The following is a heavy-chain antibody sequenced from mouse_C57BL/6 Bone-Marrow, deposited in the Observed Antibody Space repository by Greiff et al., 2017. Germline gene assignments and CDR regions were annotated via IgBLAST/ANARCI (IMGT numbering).Heavy chain of an antibody. J-gene: IGHJ2*01. CDR1: GYTFTSYW. D-gene: IGHD2-2*01. CDR3: ALGRLWFFDC. Sequence: VQLQQPGAELVKPGASVKVSCKASGYTFTSYWMHWVKQRPGQGLEWIGRIHPSDSDTNYNQQFKGKATLPVDKSSSTAYMQVSSLISEDSAVYYCALGRLWFFDCWGQGATLTVSS. CDR2: IHPSDSDT. V-gene: IGHV1-74*01.